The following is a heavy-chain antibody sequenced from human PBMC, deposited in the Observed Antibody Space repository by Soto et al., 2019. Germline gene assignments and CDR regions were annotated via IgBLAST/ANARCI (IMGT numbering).Heavy chain of an antibody. D-gene: IGHD4-4*01. CDR2: INPSGGST. J-gene: IGHJ4*02. Sequence: QVQLVQSGAEVKKPGASVRVSCKASGYTFSNYYMHWVRQAPGQGHEWMGIINPSGGSTTYAQKFQGRATMTRDTSTSTVYMELSSLRSEDTAVYYCARYDYNGYYFDYWGQGTLVTVSS. CDR1: GYTFSNYY. V-gene: IGHV1-46*01. CDR3: ARYDYNGYYFDY.